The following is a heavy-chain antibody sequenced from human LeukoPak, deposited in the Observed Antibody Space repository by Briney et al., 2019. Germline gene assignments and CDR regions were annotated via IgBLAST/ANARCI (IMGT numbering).Heavy chain of an antibody. D-gene: IGHD5-12*01. CDR1: GFTFNNYG. V-gene: IGHV3-30*02. Sequence: PGGSLRLSCAASGFTFNNYGMHWVRQAPGKGLEWVTFIRYDGSNKYYVDSVKGRFTISRDNSKNTMYLQMNSLRTEDTAVYYCAEARSGPNDAFDIWGQGTMVTVSS. CDR2: IRYDGSNK. CDR3: AEARSGPNDAFDI. J-gene: IGHJ3*02.